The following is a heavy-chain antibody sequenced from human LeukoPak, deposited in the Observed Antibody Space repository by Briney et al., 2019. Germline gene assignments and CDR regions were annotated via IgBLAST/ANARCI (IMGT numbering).Heavy chain of an antibody. D-gene: IGHD1-1*01. Sequence: SETLSLTCTVSSASVSGGSYFWSWIRQPPGKGLDWIGEIYHSGSTNYNPSLKSRVTISVDKSKNQFSLKLSSVTAADTAVYYCASYNPGYYYYGMDVWGQGTTVTVSS. V-gene: IGHV4-61*01. CDR3: ASYNPGYYYYGMDV. CDR2: IYHSGST. CDR1: SASVSGGSYF. J-gene: IGHJ6*02.